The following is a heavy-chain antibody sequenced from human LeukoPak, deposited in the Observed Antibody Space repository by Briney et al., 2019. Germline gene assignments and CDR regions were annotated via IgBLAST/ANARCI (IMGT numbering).Heavy chain of an antibody. Sequence: GGSLRLSCAASGFTFSNYGMHWVRQAPGKGLEWVAVISHDGSYKYYADSVKGRLTISRDISKNTLDLQMNSLRAEDTAVYYCAKDRGTAYSQDGFDIWGQGTMVTVSS. V-gene: IGHV3-30*18. CDR1: GFTFSNYG. CDR3: AKDRGTAYSQDGFDI. CDR2: ISHDGSYK. J-gene: IGHJ3*02. D-gene: IGHD3-9*01.